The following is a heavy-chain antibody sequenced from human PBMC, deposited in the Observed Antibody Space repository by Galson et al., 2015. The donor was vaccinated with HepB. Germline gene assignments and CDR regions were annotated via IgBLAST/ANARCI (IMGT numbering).Heavy chain of an antibody. D-gene: IGHD6-19*01. Sequence: SLRLSCAGSGFIFSNYALSWVRQAPGKGLQWVSGISGDTYGTYYADSVKGRFTISRDNSNSRLSLQMTRVTADDTATYYCAKGRGWYTGVDSWGQGALVTVSS. CDR1: GFIFSNYA. CDR3: AKGRGWYTGVDS. V-gene: IGHV3-23*01. J-gene: IGHJ4*02. CDR2: ISGDTYGT.